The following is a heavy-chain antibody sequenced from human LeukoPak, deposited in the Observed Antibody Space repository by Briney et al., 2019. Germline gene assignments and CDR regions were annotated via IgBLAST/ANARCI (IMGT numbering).Heavy chain of an antibody. V-gene: IGHV1-2*02. D-gene: IGHD5-12*01. J-gene: IGHJ4*02. CDR1: GYTFTSYD. CDR3: ANIRSGYDYVFDY. CDR2: LNPNSGGT. Sequence: GASVKVSCKASGYTFTSYDINWVRQATGQGLEWMGWLNPNSGGTNYAQKFKDRVTMTRDTSISTAYMELSRLRSDDTAVYYCANIRSGYDYVFDYWGQGTLVTVSS.